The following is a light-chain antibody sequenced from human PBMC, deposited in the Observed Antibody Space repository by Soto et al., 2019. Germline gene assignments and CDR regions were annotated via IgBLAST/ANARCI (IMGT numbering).Light chain of an antibody. V-gene: IGKV1-5*01. J-gene: IGKJ4*01. CDR2: DAS. CDR3: QQYYTDSPLT. Sequence: DIQMTQSPSTLSASVGDRVTITCRASQTISFWLAWYQQKPGKAPKLLIYDASTLESGVPSRFSGSRSGTEFTLTISSLQPDDFATYFCQQYYTDSPLTFGGGTKVEI. CDR1: QTISFW.